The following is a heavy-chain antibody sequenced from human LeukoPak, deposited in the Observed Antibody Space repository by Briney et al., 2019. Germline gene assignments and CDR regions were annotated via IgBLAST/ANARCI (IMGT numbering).Heavy chain of an antibody. CDR2: IYPGDSDT. V-gene: IGHV5-51*01. D-gene: IGHD2-15*01. Sequence: PGGSLRLSCAASGFTFTSYWIGWVRQMPGKGLEWMGIIYPGDSDTRYSPSFQGQVTISADKSISTAYLQWSSLKASDTAMYYCASHRGSGTDAFDIWGQGTMVTVSS. J-gene: IGHJ3*02. CDR3: ASHRGSGTDAFDI. CDR1: GFTFTSYW.